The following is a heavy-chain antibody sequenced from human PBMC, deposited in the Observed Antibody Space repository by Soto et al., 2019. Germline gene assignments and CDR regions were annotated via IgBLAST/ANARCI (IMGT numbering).Heavy chain of an antibody. D-gene: IGHD3-10*01. CDR1: GVTFSNYA. CDR3: AKRRADYGSGADTFYFDS. Sequence: PGGSLRLSCTVSGVTFSNYAMNWVRQAPRKGLEWVSSLSGSGGTTYYADSVKGRFIISRDNSKNTLYLLMNSLRAEDTALYYCAKRRADYGSGADTFYFDSWGQGALVTVSS. V-gene: IGHV3-23*01. J-gene: IGHJ4*02. CDR2: LSGSGGTT.